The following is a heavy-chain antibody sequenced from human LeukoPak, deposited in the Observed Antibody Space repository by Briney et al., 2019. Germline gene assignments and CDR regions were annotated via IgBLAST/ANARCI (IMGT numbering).Heavy chain of an antibody. V-gene: IGHV4-38-2*02. CDR1: GYSISNRYY. D-gene: IGHD3-22*01. CDR3: ARANYYDTSGYSRGAFDI. Sequence: SETLSLTCTVSGYSISNRYYWGWIRQPPGKGLEWIGSIYHSGSTDYNASLKSRVTISVDTSKNQFSLKLSSVTDADTAVYYCARANYYDTSGYSRGAFDIWGQGTMVTVSS. CDR2: IYHSGST. J-gene: IGHJ3*02.